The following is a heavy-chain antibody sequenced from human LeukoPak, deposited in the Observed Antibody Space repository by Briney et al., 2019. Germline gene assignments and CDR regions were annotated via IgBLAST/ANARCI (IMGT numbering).Heavy chain of an antibody. V-gene: IGHV3-48*04. D-gene: IGHD3-22*01. Sequence: GGSLVLSCAASGFTFSSYSMNWVRQAPGKGLEWVSYISSSSSTIYYADSVKGRFTISRDNAKNSLYLQMNSLRAEDTAVYYWARGWGGGDSSGYSFGYWGQGTLVTVSS. CDR2: ISSSSSTI. CDR3: ARGWGGGDSSGYSFGY. CDR1: GFTFSSYS. J-gene: IGHJ4*02.